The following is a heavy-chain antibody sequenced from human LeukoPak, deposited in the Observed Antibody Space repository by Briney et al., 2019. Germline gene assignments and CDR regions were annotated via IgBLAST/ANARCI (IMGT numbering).Heavy chain of an antibody. V-gene: IGHV4-59*11. Sequence: SETLSLTCAVSGDSFSSHYWTWIRQPPGRGLEWIGYISYIGTTNYNPSLRSRVTISIDTSKNQFSLKLSSVTTADTAVYYCARDLVTVTKGFDIWGLGTMVSVSS. D-gene: IGHD4-17*01. J-gene: IGHJ3*02. CDR1: GDSFSSHY. CDR3: ARDLVTVTKGFDI. CDR2: ISYIGTT.